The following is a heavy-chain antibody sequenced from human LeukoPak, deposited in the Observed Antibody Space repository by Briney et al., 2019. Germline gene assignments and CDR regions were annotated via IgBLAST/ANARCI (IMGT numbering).Heavy chain of an antibody. CDR2: IYYSGSA. CDR1: GGSISSYY. Sequence: SETLSLTCTVSGGSISSYYWNWIRQPPGKGLEWIGNIYYSGSADYNPSLKSRVTISVDTSKNQFSLKLSSVTAADTAVYYCARARGYSYGPYYYSYYMDVWGKGTTVTVSS. J-gene: IGHJ6*03. CDR3: ARARGYSYGPYYYSYYMDV. D-gene: IGHD5-18*01. V-gene: IGHV4-59*01.